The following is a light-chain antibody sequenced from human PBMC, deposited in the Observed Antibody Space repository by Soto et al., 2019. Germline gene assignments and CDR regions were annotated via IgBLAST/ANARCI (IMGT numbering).Light chain of an antibody. CDR3: QQYNSYLWT. Sequence: DIQMTQSPSTLSASVGDRVTITCRASQSISSWLAWYQQKPGKAPKLLIYKASSLESGVASRFSGSGSGTEFTLTISSLQHDDFATYYCQQYNSYLWTFGQGTKVEIK. J-gene: IGKJ1*01. CDR1: QSISSW. CDR2: KAS. V-gene: IGKV1-5*03.